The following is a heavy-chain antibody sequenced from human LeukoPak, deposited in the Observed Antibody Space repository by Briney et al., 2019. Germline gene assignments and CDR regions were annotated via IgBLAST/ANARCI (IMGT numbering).Heavy chain of an antibody. J-gene: IGHJ4*02. CDR2: IYTSGST. CDR3: ARSHRDSSGYYYPDY. Sequence: SETLSLTCTVSGGSISSYYWTWIRQPAGKGLEWIGRIYTSGSTNYSPSLKSRVTMSLDTPKNQFSLKLSSVTAADTAVYFCARSHRDSSGYYYPDYWGQGTLVTVSS. CDR1: GGSISSYY. V-gene: IGHV4-4*07. D-gene: IGHD3-22*01.